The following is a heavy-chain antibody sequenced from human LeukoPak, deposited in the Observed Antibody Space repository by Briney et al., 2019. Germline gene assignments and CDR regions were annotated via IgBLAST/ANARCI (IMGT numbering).Heavy chain of an antibody. V-gene: IGHV4-39*01. Sequence: PSETLSLTCAVSGGSIRSTSYFWGWIRQPPGKGLEWIGSIYYSGTTYYNPSFKSRVTISVDTSKNQFSLKLSSVTAADTAVYYCARHVRGYSYGFGTFDFWGPGALVTVSS. D-gene: IGHD5-18*01. CDR2: IYYSGTT. CDR1: GGSIRSTSYF. CDR3: ARHVRGYSYGFGTFDF. J-gene: IGHJ4*02.